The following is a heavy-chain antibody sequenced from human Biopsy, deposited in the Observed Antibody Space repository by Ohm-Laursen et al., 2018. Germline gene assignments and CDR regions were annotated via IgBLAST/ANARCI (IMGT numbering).Heavy chain of an antibody. D-gene: IGHD3-3*01. CDR3: VRGYSSSWSGYLDH. V-gene: IGHV3-9*01. J-gene: IGHJ4*02. CDR1: GFTFDDHV. CDR2: ISWDGGSE. Sequence: LSLTCAPSGFTFDDHVMHWVRQAPGKGLEWVSGISWDGGSEGYADSVKGRFTISRDNAKNSLFLQMNSLTTEDTALYYCVRGYSSSWSGYLDHWGQGTLVAVSS.